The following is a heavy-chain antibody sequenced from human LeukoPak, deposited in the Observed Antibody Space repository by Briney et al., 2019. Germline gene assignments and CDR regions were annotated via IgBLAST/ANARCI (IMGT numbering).Heavy chain of an antibody. CDR2: IYTSGST. V-gene: IGHV4-4*07. CDR3: ARVPAATTNYYYYMDV. Sequence: SETLSLTCTVFGGSISSYYWSWIRQPAGKGLERIGRIYTSGSTNYNPSLKSRVTMSVDTSKNQFSLKLSSVTAADTAVYYCARVPAATTNYYYYMDVWGKGTTVTVSS. D-gene: IGHD2-2*01. J-gene: IGHJ6*03. CDR1: GGSISSYY.